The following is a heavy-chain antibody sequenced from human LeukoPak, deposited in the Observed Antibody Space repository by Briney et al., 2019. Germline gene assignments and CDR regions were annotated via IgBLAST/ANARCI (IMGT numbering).Heavy chain of an antibody. V-gene: IGHV3-7*03. Sequence: PGGSLRLSCAASGFIFSNYGMNWVRQAPGKGLEWVANIKQDGSEKYYVDSVKGRFTISRDNAKNSLYLQMNSLRAEDTAVYYCARYSGSYEVNYYYYYGMDVWGQGTTVTVSS. J-gene: IGHJ6*02. CDR2: IKQDGSEK. D-gene: IGHD1-26*01. CDR1: GFIFSNYG. CDR3: ARYSGSYEVNYYYYYGMDV.